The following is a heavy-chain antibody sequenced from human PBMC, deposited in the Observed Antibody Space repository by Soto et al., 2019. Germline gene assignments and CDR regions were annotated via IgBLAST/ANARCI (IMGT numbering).Heavy chain of an antibody. J-gene: IGHJ4*02. Sequence: PSETLSLTCTVSGDSITSNSYFWAWIRQPPGKGLEWIGSIYYSGTTYYNPSLKSRVTISVDRSKNQFSLKLSSVTAADTAVYYCARHVSVDYFDYWGQGARVTVS. CDR3: ARHVSVDYFDY. V-gene: IGHV4-39*01. CDR1: GDSITSNSYF. CDR2: IYYSGTT.